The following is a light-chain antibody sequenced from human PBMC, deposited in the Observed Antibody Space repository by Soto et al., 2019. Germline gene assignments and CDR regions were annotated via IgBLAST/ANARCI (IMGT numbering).Light chain of an antibody. CDR1: SSDVGSYNL. J-gene: IGLJ1*01. CDR2: EVS. CDR3: CSDAGSSTSYV. V-gene: IGLV2-23*02. Sequence: QSALTQPASVSGSPGQSITISCTGTSSDVGSYNLVSWYQQHPGKAPKLMIYEVSKRPSGVSNRFSGSKSGNTASLTISGLQAEDEADDYCCSDAGSSTSYVFGTGTKLTVL.